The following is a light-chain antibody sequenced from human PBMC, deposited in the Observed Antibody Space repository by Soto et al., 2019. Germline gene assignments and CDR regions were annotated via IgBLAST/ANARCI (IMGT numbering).Light chain of an antibody. J-gene: IGLJ2*01. Sequence: QSVLTQPRSLSGSPGQSVTISCTGTSSDVGGKNYVSWYQHHPGKAPKLMIYEVSKRPSGVPDRFSGSKSGNTASLTVFGLQAEDEADYYCTSHAGSINLVFGGGTKVTVL. CDR3: TSHAGSINLV. V-gene: IGLV2-8*01. CDR2: EVS. CDR1: SSDVGGKNY.